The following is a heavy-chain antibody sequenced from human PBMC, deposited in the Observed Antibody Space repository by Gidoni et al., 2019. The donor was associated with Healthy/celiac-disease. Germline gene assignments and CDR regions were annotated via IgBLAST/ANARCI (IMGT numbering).Heavy chain of an antibody. CDR3: TREAGAH. CDR1: GFTFSNAW. J-gene: IGHJ4*02. CDR2: IKSKPYGGTT. V-gene: IGHV3-15*01. Sequence: EVQLVESGGGLVKPGGALRLSCASSGFTFSNAWMSWVRHAPGKGLEWVGRIKSKPYGGTTDYAAPVKGRFTISRDDSKNTLYLQMNSLKTEDTAVYYCTREAGAHWGQGTLVTVSS. D-gene: IGHD6-19*01.